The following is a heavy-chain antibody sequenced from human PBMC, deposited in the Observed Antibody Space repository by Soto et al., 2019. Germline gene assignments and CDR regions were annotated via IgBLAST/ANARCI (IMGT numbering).Heavy chain of an antibody. CDR3: ARGAPASV. V-gene: IGHV1-46*04. CDR1: GYTYTNYY. J-gene: IGHJ6*02. Sequence: ASVKVSCKASGYTYTNYYMNWVRQAPGQGLERMGKINPGGGSTTYAQKLQGRVTMTRDTSTSTVYMELSSLRSEDSAVYYCARGAPASVWGQGTTVTVSS. CDR2: INPGGGST.